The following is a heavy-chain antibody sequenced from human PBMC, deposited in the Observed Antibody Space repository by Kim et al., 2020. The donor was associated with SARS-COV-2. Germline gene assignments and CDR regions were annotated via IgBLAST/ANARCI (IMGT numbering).Heavy chain of an antibody. CDR2: IYYSGST. D-gene: IGHD2-2*01. CDR3: ARLGGWDIVVVPAAPMH. CDR1: GGSISSYY. Sequence: SETLSLTCTVSGGSISSYYWSWIRQPPGKGLEWIGYIYYSGSTNYNPSLKSRVTISVDTSKNQFSLKLSSVTAADTAVYYCARLGGWDIVVVPAAPMHW. J-gene: IGHJ1*01. V-gene: IGHV4-59*08.